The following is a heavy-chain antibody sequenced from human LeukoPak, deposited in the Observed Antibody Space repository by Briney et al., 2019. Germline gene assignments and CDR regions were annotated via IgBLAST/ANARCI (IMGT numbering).Heavy chain of an antibody. CDR2: IYYIGST. V-gene: IGHV4-59*01. Sequence: SETLSLTCTVSGGSINSYYWSWIRQPPGKGLEWIGYIYYIGSTNYNPSLKSRVTISVDTSKNQFSLKLSSVTAADTAVYYCARVYYGSGSLYYYYYYMDVWGKGTTVTISS. J-gene: IGHJ6*03. CDR1: GGSINSYY. CDR3: ARVYYGSGSLYYYYYYMDV. D-gene: IGHD3-10*01.